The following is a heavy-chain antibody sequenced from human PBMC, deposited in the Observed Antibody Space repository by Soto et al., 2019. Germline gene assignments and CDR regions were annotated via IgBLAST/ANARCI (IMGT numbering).Heavy chain of an antibody. CDR2: ISPDTSRT. V-gene: IGHV5-51*01. D-gene: IGHD1-1*01. J-gene: IGHJ5*02. CDR3: TKRLNDVSKPRRWLDP. CDR1: EYSFANQW. Sequence: GESLQISCKGPEYSFANQWIGWVRQMPGKGLEWVGIISPDTSRTLYSPSLQGQVTISVDKSISTVYLQLNSLKDSDTAMYYCTKRLNDVSKPRRWLDPWGQGTLVTVSS.